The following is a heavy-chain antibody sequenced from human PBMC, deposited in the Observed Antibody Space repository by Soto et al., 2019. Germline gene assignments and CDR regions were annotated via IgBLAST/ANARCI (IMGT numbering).Heavy chain of an antibody. D-gene: IGHD3-22*01. CDR3: ARDSMYYYDSSGYPNGNLFDY. Sequence: PVGSLRLSCAASGFTFSSYGMHWVRQAPGKGLGWVAVIWYDGSNKYYADSVKGRFTISRDNSKNTLYLQMNSLRAEDTAVYYCARDSMYYYDSSGYPNGNLFDYWGQGTLVTVSS. V-gene: IGHV3-33*01. J-gene: IGHJ4*02. CDR1: GFTFSSYG. CDR2: IWYDGSNK.